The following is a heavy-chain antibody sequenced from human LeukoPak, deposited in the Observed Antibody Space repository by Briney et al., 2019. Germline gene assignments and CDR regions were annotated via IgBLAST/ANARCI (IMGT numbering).Heavy chain of an antibody. J-gene: IGHJ4*02. Sequence: HGESLKISCKGSGYSFTSYWIGWVRQMPGKGLEWMGIIYPGDSDTRYSPSFQGQVTISADKSISTAYLQWSSLKASDTAMYYCARQSLRSYDSSGYYLSLFDYWGQGTLVTVSS. CDR2: IYPGDSDT. CDR3: ARQSLRSYDSSGYYLSLFDY. V-gene: IGHV5-51*01. CDR1: GYSFTSYW. D-gene: IGHD3-22*01.